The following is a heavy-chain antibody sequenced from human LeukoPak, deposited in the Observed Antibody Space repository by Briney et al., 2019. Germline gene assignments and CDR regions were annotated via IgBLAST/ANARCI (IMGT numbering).Heavy chain of an antibody. CDR2: IYYSGST. D-gene: IGHD1-26*01. CDR3: ARDNKVGATPLFDY. CDR1: GGSISSYY. J-gene: IGHJ4*02. V-gene: IGHV4-59*12. Sequence: PSETLSLTCTVSGGSISSYYWSWIRQPPGKGLEWIGYIYYSGSTNYNPSLKSRVTISVDTSKNQFSLKLSSVTAADTAVYYCARDNKVGATPLFDYWGQGTLVTVSS.